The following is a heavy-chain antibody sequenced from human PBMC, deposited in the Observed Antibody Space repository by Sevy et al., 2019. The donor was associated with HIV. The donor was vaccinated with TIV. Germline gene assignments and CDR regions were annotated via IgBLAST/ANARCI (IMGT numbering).Heavy chain of an antibody. Sequence: GGSLRLSCVGSGFSFSDHRMHWVRQAPGKGLEWMAVISYDGRNTKYKADSVKGRFTISRDNSKNTLYLQMNRLRAEDTAIYYCARDRGESLSSAFDYWGQGTLVTVSS. CDR3: ARDRGESLSSAFDY. V-gene: IGHV3-30*03. CDR1: GFSFSDHR. J-gene: IGHJ4*02. D-gene: IGHD3-16*01. CDR2: ISYDGRNTK.